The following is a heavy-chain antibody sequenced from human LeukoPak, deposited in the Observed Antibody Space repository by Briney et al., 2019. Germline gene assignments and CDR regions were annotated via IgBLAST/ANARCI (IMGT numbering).Heavy chain of an antibody. D-gene: IGHD6-19*01. V-gene: IGHV1-3*01. CDR2: INAGNGNT. CDR1: GYTFTSYA. J-gene: IGHJ4*02. CDR3: ARDRAVAVYFDY. Sequence: GASVKVSCKASGYTFTSYAMHWVRQAPGQRLEWMGWINAGNGNTKYSQKFQGRVTITRDTSASTAYMELSSLRSEDTAVYYCARDRAVAVYFDYWGQGTLVTVSS.